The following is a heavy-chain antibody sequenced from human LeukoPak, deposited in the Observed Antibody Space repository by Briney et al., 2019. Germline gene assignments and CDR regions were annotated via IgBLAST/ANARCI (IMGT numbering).Heavy chain of an antibody. CDR1: GFSFSTYS. Sequence: PGGSLRLSCAASGFSFSTYSMNWVRQAPGKGLVWVSRIYSDGSGTTYADSVKGRFTTSRDNAKNTLYLQMNSLRVEDTAVYYCAREKMDSSGSDPFDIWGQGTMVTVSS. J-gene: IGHJ3*02. CDR2: IYSDGSGT. D-gene: IGHD3-22*01. CDR3: AREKMDSSGSDPFDI. V-gene: IGHV3-74*01.